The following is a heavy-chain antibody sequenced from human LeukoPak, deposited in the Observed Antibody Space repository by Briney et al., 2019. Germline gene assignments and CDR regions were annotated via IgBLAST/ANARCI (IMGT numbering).Heavy chain of an antibody. V-gene: IGHV4-34*01. CDR2: ISHKGGT. CDR3: ARIYDVSDYRMDFDI. CDR1: GASFSGHY. D-gene: IGHD3-22*01. Sequence: SETLSLTCAVYGASFSGHYWSWIRQPPGKGLEWIGEISHKGGTNYKSSLKSRVNISPDTSKNQLCLKLRCVAGAETAVYYCARIYDVSDYRMDFDIWGEGTMVTVSS. J-gene: IGHJ3*02.